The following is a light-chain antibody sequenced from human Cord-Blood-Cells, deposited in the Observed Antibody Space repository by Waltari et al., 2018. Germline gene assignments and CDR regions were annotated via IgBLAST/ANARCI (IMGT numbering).Light chain of an antibody. Sequence: QSALTQPASVSGSPGQSITISCTGTSSDVGGYNYVSWYQQHPGKAPKLMIYAVSNRPSGFSNRFSGSKSGNTASLTISGLQAEDEADYYCSSDTSSSTYVFGTGTKVTVL. V-gene: IGLV2-14*01. CDR3: SSDTSSSTYV. J-gene: IGLJ1*01. CDR1: SSDVGGYNY. CDR2: AVS.